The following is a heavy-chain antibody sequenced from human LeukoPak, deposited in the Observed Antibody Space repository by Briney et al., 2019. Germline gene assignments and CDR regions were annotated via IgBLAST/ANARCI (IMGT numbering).Heavy chain of an antibody. CDR1: GFTFSSYA. CDR3: AKVVGHSSSWFPPDYYYYYGLDV. CDR2: ISGSGGST. V-gene: IGHV3-23*01. Sequence: GGSLRLSCAASGFTFSSYAMRWVRQAPGKGLEWVSAISGSGGSTYYADSVKGRFTISRDNAKNTLYLQMNSLRAEDTAVYYCAKVVGHSSSWFPPDYYYYYGLDVWGQGTTVTVSS. J-gene: IGHJ6*02. D-gene: IGHD6-13*01.